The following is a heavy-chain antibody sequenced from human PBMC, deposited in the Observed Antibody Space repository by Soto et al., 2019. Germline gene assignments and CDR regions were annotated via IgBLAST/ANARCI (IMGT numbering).Heavy chain of an antibody. CDR3: AKDLDIVVVPAAIGGLFDY. V-gene: IGHV3-23*01. J-gene: IGHJ4*02. D-gene: IGHD2-2*02. Sequence: PGGSLRLSCAASGFTFSSYAMSWVRQAPGKGLEWVSAISGSGGSTYYADSVKGRFTISRDNSKNTLYLQMNSLRAGDTAVYYCAKDLDIVVVPAAIGGLFDYWGQGTLVTAPQ. CDR2: ISGSGGST. CDR1: GFTFSSYA.